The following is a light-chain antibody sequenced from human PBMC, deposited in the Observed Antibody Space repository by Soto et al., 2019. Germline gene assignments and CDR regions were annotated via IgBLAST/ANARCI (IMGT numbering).Light chain of an antibody. CDR2: WAS. V-gene: IGKV4-1*01. CDR1: QSVLYSSNNKNY. CDR3: QQYYSTPEFT. J-gene: IGKJ3*01. Sequence: DIVMTQSPDSLAVSLGERATINCKSSQSVLYSSNNKNYLAWYQQKPGQPPKLLLYWASTRESGVPDLFSGSVSGTDFTLTISSLQAEDVAVYYCQQYYSTPEFTFGPGTKVDIK.